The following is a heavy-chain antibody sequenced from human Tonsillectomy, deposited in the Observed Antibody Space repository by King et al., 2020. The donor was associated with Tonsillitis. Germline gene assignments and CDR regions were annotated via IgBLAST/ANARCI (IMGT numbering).Heavy chain of an antibody. V-gene: IGHV1-18*01. CDR1: GYSFTSYA. CDR2: ISGYNEKT. CDR3: ARDPGMPTNNWFDP. Sequence: QLVQFGAEVKKPGASVRVSCKASGYSFTSYAIVWVRQAPGQGLEWMGWISGYNEKTNYAQNLQGRVTMTTDTSTSTAYMELRSLRSDDTAVYYCARDPGMPTNNWFDPWGQGTLVTVSS. D-gene: IGHD5-24*01. J-gene: IGHJ5*02.